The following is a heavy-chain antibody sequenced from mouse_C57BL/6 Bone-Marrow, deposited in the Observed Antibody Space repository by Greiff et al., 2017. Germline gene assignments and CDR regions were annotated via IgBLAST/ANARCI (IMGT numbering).Heavy chain of an antibody. CDR2: IDPSDSYT. V-gene: IGHV1-50*01. Sequence: QVQLQQSGAELVKPGASVKLSCKASGYTFTSYWMQWVKQRPGQGLEWIGEIDPSDSYTNYNQKFKGKATLTVDTSSSTAYMQLSSLTSEDSAVYYCARERAQAPDYFDYWGQGTTLTVSS. CDR1: GYTFTSYW. CDR3: ARERAQAPDYFDY. D-gene: IGHD3-2*02. J-gene: IGHJ2*01.